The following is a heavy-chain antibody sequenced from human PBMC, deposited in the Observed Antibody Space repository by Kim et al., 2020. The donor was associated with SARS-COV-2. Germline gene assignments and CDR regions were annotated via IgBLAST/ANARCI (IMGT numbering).Heavy chain of an antibody. V-gene: IGHV5-10-1*01. Sequence: GESLKISCKGSGYSFTSYWISWVRQMPGKGLEWMGRIDPSDSYTNYSPSFQGHVTISADKSISTAYLQWSSLKASDTAMYYCARQGEYCSSTSCYGGWFDPWGQGTLVTVSS. CDR2: IDPSDSYT. CDR3: ARQGEYCSSTSCYGGWFDP. J-gene: IGHJ5*02. CDR1: GYSFTSYW. D-gene: IGHD2-2*01.